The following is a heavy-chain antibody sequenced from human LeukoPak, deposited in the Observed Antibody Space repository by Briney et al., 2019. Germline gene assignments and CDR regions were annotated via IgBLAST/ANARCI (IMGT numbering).Heavy chain of an antibody. CDR2: IYYSGST. D-gene: IGHD3-10*01. CDR1: AGSISSSSYY. Sequence: SQTLSLTCTVSAGSISSSSYYSGWLRQPPWKGLEWIGSIYYSGSTYYNPSLKRRVTISVDTSKNQFSLKLSSVTAADTAVYYCARHGGATMVRGVLVDAFDIWGQGTMVTVSS. J-gene: IGHJ3*02. V-gene: IGHV4-39*01. CDR3: ARHGGATMVRGVLVDAFDI.